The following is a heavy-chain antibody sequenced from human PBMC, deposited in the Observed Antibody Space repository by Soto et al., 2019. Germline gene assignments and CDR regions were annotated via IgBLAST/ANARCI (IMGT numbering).Heavy chain of an antibody. J-gene: IGHJ3*01. CDR2: IYHSRST. D-gene: IGHD2-2*02. CDR1: GGSISSGGYS. V-gene: IGHV4-30-2*01. CDR3: ARRIYCSSTRCYTYAFDL. Sequence: QLQLQESGSGLVQPSQTLSLTCAVSGGSISSGGYSWSWIRQPPGKGLEWIGYIYHSRSTYYNPSHNSQVNISVDRSKKQYSLKISSVTAANTAVYNCARRIYCSSTRCYTYAFDLCGKGTMVAV.